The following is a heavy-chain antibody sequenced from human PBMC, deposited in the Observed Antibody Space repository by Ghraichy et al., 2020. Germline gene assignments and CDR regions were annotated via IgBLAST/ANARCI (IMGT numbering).Heavy chain of an antibody. CDR2: ISGSGGST. V-gene: IGHV3-23*01. CDR1: GFTFSSYA. J-gene: IGHJ6*02. D-gene: IGHD3-22*01. Sequence: GGSLRLSCAASGFTFSSYAMSWVRQAPGKGLEWVSAISGSGGSTYYADSVKGRFTISRDNSKNTLYLQMNSLRAEDTAVYYCAKGGRYYDSSGYYIPYYYYGMDVWGQGTTVTVSS. CDR3: AKGGRYYDSSGYYIPYYYYGMDV.